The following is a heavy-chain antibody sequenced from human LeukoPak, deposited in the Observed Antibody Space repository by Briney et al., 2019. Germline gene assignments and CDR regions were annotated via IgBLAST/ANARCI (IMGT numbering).Heavy chain of an antibody. Sequence: AETLSLTCAVYGGSFSGYYWTRIRQPPGKGLEWIGEVNHGGETHYIPSLKSRVTISIDTSKHQFSLQMTSVTAADTAMYYCARIPAVAGGPHAYWGQGTLVTVSS. J-gene: IGHJ4*02. CDR1: GGSFSGYY. D-gene: IGHD6-19*01. V-gene: IGHV4-34*01. CDR2: VNHGGET. CDR3: ARIPAVAGGPHAY.